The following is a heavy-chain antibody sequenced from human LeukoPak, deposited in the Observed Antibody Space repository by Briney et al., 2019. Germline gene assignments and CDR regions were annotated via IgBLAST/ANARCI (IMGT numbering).Heavy chain of an antibody. J-gene: IGHJ5*01. V-gene: IGHV3-43*02. Sequence: PGGSLRLSCVASAFNVDDDALHWVRQAPGKGLEWISLISGDGKTTHYANSVKGRFTISRDNSENSLYLRMSSLRSEDTALYYCAKGVLSGTYYNCFDSWGQGTLVTVSS. CDR1: AFNVDDDA. CDR3: AKGVLSGTYYNCFDS. CDR2: ISGDGKTT. D-gene: IGHD1-26*01.